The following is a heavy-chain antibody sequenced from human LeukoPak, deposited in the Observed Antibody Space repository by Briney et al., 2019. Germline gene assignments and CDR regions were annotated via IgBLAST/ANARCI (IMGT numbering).Heavy chain of an antibody. J-gene: IGHJ4*02. D-gene: IGHD4-17*01. CDR3: ANEIRPNDY. CDR1: GFSFSSYW. Sequence: GGSLRLSCATAGFSFSSYWMSWVRQAPGKGLEWVANINQDGSEHYYVDSVKGRFTISRDNSKNTLYLQMNSLRAEDTAVYYCANEIRPNDYWGQGTQVTVSS. CDR2: INQDGSEH. V-gene: IGHV3-7*03.